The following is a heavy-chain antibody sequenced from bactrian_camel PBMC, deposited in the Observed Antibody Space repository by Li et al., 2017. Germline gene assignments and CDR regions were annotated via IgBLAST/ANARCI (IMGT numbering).Heavy chain of an antibody. V-gene: IGHV3S53*01. CDR1: GYTFNTHS. Sequence: HVQLVESGRGSVQAGGSLRLSCAASGYTFNTHSMGWFRQAPGKEREGVARINSAGTTSYADSVKRRFTISRDNAKNTLYLQTNNLKPEDTAMYYCAADPTLCGHSAGFQNRGQGTQVTVS. D-gene: IGHD1*01. J-gene: IGHJ4*01. CDR2: INSAGTT. CDR3: AADPTLCGHSAGFQN.